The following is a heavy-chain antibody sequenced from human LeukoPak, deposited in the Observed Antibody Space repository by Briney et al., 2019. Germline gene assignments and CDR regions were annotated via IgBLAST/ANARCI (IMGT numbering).Heavy chain of an antibody. Sequence: SETLSLTCTVSGGSISSSSYYWGWIRQPPGKGLEWIGSIYYSGSTCYNPSLKSRVTISVDTSKNQFSLKLSSVTAADTAVYYCARAPSLRGADGYNHSRGLYYFDYWGQGTLVTVSS. CDR2: IYYSGST. CDR1: GGSISSSSYY. V-gene: IGHV4-39*07. CDR3: ARAPSLRGADGYNHSRGLYYFDY. J-gene: IGHJ4*02. D-gene: IGHD5-24*01.